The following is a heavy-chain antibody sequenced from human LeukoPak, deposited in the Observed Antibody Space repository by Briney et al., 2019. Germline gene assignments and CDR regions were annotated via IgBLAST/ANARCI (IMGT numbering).Heavy chain of an antibody. V-gene: IGHV3-21*01. CDR1: GFTFSTYS. Sequence: GGSLRLSCAASGFTFSTYSTNWVRQAPGKGLEWVSSLSSSSTYVYYADSVKGRFTISRDNAKNSLYLQMNSLRAEDTAVYYCARVRCSGGGCFYNFDYWGQGSLVTVSS. D-gene: IGHD2-15*01. J-gene: IGHJ4*02. CDR2: LSSSSTYV. CDR3: ARVRCSGGGCFYNFDY.